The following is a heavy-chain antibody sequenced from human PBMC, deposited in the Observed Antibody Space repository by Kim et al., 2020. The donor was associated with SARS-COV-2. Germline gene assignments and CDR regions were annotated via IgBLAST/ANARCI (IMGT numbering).Heavy chain of an antibody. CDR2: INPSGRSK. Sequence: ASVKVSCKASGYTFTSYYMHWVRQAPGQGLAWMGIINPSGRSKSYAQKFQGRATMTRDTSTGTVYMELSSLRSEDTDVYYWASEALITIFGEVIKGDWFDTWGQGTRVTVSS. CDR3: ASEALITIFGEVIKGDWFDT. D-gene: IGHD3-3*01. J-gene: IGHJ5*02. V-gene: IGHV1-46*01. CDR1: GYTFTSYY.